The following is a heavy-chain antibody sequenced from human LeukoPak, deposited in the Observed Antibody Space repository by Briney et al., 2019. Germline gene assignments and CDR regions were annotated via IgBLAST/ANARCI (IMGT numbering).Heavy chain of an antibody. J-gene: IGHJ4*02. D-gene: IGHD3-22*01. Sequence: ESGPTLVNPTQTLTLTCTFSGFSLSTSGVGVGWIRQPPGKALEWLALIYWNDDKRYSPSLKSRLTITEDTSKNQVVLTMTNMDPVDTATCYCAHRPRGLYCYDSSGYSYFDCWGQGTLVTVSS. CDR3: AHRPRGLYCYDSSGYSYFDC. CDR2: IYWNDDK. V-gene: IGHV2-5*01. CDR1: GFSLSTSGVG.